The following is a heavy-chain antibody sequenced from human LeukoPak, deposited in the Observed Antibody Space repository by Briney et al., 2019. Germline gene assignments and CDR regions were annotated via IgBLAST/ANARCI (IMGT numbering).Heavy chain of an antibody. CDR2: INPNSGGT. J-gene: IGHJ4*02. CDR3: VRDPRIDYSSSWYYFDS. CDR1: GYTFTAYS. Sequence: ASVKVSCKASGYTFTAYSMHWVRQAPGQGLEWMGWINPNSGGTNYAQKFQGRVTMTRATSISTAYVELTRLRSDDTAVYYCVRDPRIDYSSSWYYFDSWGQGTLVTVSS. V-gene: IGHV1-2*02. D-gene: IGHD6-13*01.